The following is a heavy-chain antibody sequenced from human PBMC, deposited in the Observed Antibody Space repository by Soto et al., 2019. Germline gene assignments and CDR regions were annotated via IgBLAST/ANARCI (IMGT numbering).Heavy chain of an antibody. CDR2: VYHTGNT. CDR1: GVSITSYY. J-gene: IGHJ4*02. CDR3: AREQYNWKL. Sequence: LSLTCSVSGVSITSYYWTWIRHSPGKGLEWIGYVYHTGNTHYNPSLKSRVTISLDTSKNQVSLRLRSVTAADTAVYYCAREQYNWKLWGQGTLVTVSS. D-gene: IGHD1-20*01. V-gene: IGHV4-59*01.